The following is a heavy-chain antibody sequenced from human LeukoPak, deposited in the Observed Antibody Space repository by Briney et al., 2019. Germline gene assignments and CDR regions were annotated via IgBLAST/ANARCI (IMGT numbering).Heavy chain of an antibody. CDR3: ARDLWGVGCSGGSCPPYYYYYGMDV. D-gene: IGHD2-15*01. J-gene: IGHJ6*02. CDR1: GDSVSSNSAA. CDR2: TYYRSKWYN. Sequence: SQTLSLTCAISGDSVSSNSAAWNWIRQSPSRGLEWLGRTYYRSKWYNDYAVSVKSRITINPDTSKNQFSLQLNSVTPEDTAVYYCARDLWGVGCSGGSCPPYYYYYGMDVWGQGTTVTVSS. V-gene: IGHV6-1*01.